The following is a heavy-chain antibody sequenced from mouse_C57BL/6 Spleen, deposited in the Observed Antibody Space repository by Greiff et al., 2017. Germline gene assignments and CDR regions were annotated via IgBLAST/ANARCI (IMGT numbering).Heavy chain of an antibody. Sequence: VQLQQPGAELVKPGASVKLSCKASGYTFTSYWMHWVKQRPGQGLEWIGMIHPNSGSTNYNAKFKSKATLTVDKSSSTAYMQLSSLPSEDSAVYYCARSDYSKGFAYWGQGTLVTVSA. CDR2: IHPNSGST. CDR1: GYTFTSYW. CDR3: ARSDYSKGFAY. V-gene: IGHV1-64*01. D-gene: IGHD2-5*01. J-gene: IGHJ3*01.